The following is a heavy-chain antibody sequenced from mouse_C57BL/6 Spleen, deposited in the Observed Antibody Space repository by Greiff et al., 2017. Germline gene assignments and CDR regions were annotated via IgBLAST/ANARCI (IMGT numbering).Heavy chain of an antibody. V-gene: IGHV1-39*01. CDR3: AARWGLLLWLRGEYWDV. J-gene: IGHJ1*03. D-gene: IGHD2-2*01. Sequence: EVQLQQSGPELVKPGASVKISCKASGYSFTDYNMNWVKQSNGKSLEWIGVINPNYGTTSYNQKFKGKDTLTVDQSSSTAYMQLNGLKSEDSAIYYCAARWGLLLWLRGEYWDVWGTGTTVTVSS. CDR2: INPNYGTT. CDR1: GYSFTDYN.